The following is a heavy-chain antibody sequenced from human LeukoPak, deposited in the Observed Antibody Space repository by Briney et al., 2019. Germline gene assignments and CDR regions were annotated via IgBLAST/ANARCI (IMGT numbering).Heavy chain of an antibody. D-gene: IGHD6-13*01. J-gene: IGHJ4*02. Sequence: GGSLRLSCAASGFTFSSYSTNWVRQAPGKGLEWVSSISSSSSYIYYADSVKGRFTISRDNAKNSLYLQMNSLRAEDTAVYYCARALYAAGTSRGYWGQGTLVTVSS. CDR1: GFTFSSYS. V-gene: IGHV3-21*01. CDR3: ARALYAAGTSRGY. CDR2: ISSSSSYI.